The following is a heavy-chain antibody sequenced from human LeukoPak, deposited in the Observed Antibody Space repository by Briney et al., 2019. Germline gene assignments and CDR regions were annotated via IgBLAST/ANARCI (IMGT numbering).Heavy chain of an antibody. D-gene: IGHD1-26*01. Sequence: PGGSLRLSCAASGFTFSSYAMHWVRQAPGKGLEWVAVISYDGSNKYYADSVKGRFTISRDNSKNTLYLQVNSLRAEDTAVYYCARGRHGGSYYGYLGRGTLVTVSS. CDR2: ISYDGSNK. J-gene: IGHJ4*02. CDR3: ARGRHGGSYYGY. V-gene: IGHV3-30-3*01. CDR1: GFTFSSYA.